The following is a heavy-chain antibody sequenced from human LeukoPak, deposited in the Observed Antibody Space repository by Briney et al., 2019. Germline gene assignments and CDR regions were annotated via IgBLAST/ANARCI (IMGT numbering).Heavy chain of an antibody. Sequence: GASVKVSCKASGGTFSSYAISWVRQAPGQGLEWIGGIIPIFGTANYAQKFQGRVTITADKSTSTAYMELSSLRSEDTAVYYCASSNIVVVTAFDYAFDIWGQGTMVTVSS. CDR2: IIPIFGTA. V-gene: IGHV1-69*06. D-gene: IGHD2-21*02. CDR3: ASSNIVVVTAFDYAFDI. J-gene: IGHJ3*02. CDR1: GGTFSSYA.